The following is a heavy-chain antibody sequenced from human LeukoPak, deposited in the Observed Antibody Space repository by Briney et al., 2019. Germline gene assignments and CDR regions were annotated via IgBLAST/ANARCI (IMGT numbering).Heavy chain of an antibody. D-gene: IGHD6-13*01. V-gene: IGHV4-59*08. CDR2: IYYSGST. CDR1: GGSISSYY. Sequence: PSETLSLTCIVSGGSISSYYWSWIRQPPGKGLEWIGYIYYSGSTNYNPSLKSRVTISVDTSKNQFSLKLSSVTAADTAVYYCAGGLYSSSWYYFDYWGQGTLVTVSS. CDR3: AGGLYSSSWYYFDY. J-gene: IGHJ4*02.